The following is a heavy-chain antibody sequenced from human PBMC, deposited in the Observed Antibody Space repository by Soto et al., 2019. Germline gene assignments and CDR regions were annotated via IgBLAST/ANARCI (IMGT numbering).Heavy chain of an antibody. D-gene: IGHD5-12*01. CDR3: ARVGVVATTYNWFDP. V-gene: IGHV4-31*03. J-gene: IGHJ5*02. Sequence: SETLSLTCTVSGGSISSGGYYWSWIRQHPGKGLEWIGYIYYSGSTYYNPSLKSRVTISVDTSKNQFSLKLSSVTAADTAVYYCARVGVVATTYNWFDPWGQGTLVTVSS. CDR1: GGSISSGGYY. CDR2: IYYSGST.